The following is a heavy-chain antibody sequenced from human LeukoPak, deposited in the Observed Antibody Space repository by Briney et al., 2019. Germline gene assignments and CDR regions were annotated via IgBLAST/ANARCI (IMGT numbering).Heavy chain of an antibody. D-gene: IGHD3-22*01. J-gene: IGHJ4*02. Sequence: SETLSLTCTVSGGSISSSSYYWGWIRQPPGKGLEWIGSIYYSGSTYYNPSLKSRVTISVDTSKNQFSLKLSSVTAADTAVYYCARRSPDSSGYYYTGGYFDYWGQGTLVTVSS. CDR1: GGSISSSSYY. CDR3: ARRSPDSSGYYYTGGYFDY. V-gene: IGHV4-39*07. CDR2: IYYSGST.